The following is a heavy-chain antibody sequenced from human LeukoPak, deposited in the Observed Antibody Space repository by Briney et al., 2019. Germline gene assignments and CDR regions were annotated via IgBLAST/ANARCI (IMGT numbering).Heavy chain of an antibody. CDR3: ARSIAVAGTMFDP. CDR2: INHSGST. V-gene: IGHV4-34*01. CDR1: GGSFSGYY. J-gene: IGHJ5*02. D-gene: IGHD6-19*01. Sequence: SETLSLTCAVYGGSFSGYYWSWIRQPPGKGLEWIGEINHSGSTNYNPSLKSRVTISVDTSKNQFSLKLSSVTAADTAVYYCARSIAVAGTMFDPWGQGTLDTVSS.